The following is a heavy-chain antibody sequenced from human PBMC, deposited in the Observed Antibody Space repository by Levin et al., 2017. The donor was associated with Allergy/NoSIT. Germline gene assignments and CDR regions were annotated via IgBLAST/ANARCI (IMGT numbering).Heavy chain of an antibody. J-gene: IGHJ4*02. CDR2: ISPYNGNT. CDR3: ARDVYYYDSSIYYPIDY. D-gene: IGHD3-22*01. V-gene: IGHV1-18*01. Sequence: GESLKISCKASGYTFTSYGISWVRQAPGQGLEWMGWISPYNGNTNYAQKLQGRVTMTTDTSTSTAYMDLRSLRSDDTAVYYCARDVYYYDSSIYYPIDYWGQGTLVTVSS. CDR1: GYTFTSYG.